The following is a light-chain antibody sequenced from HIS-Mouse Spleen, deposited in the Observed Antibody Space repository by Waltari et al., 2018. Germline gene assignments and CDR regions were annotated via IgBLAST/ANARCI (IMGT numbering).Light chain of an antibody. Sequence: QSALTQPASVSGSPGQSITISCTGTSSDVGSYNLVSWYQQHPGKAPKLMIYEGSKRPSGVSNRFSGSKSCNTAFLTISVLQAEDEADYYCCSYAGSSTLVFGGGTKLTVL. V-gene: IGLV2-23*01. CDR3: CSYAGSSTLV. CDR2: EGS. J-gene: IGLJ2*01. CDR1: SSDVGSYNL.